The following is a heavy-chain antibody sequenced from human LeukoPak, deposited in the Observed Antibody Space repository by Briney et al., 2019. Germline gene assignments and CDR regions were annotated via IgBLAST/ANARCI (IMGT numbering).Heavy chain of an antibody. CDR2: ITVSGGST. J-gene: IGHJ4*02. D-gene: IGHD1-26*01. Sequence: GGSLRLSCAASGFTFSSYAMSWVRQAPGKGLEWVSTITVSGGSTYYADSVKGRFTISRDNSKNTLDLQMNSLRAEDTAVYYCAKAKWGSGYWGQGTLVSVSS. CDR3: AKAKWGSGY. CDR1: GFTFSSYA. V-gene: IGHV3-23*01.